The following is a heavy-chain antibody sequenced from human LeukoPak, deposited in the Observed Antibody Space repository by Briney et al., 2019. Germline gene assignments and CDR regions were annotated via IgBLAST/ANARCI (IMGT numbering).Heavy chain of an antibody. CDR1: GGSFSGYY. Sequence: SETLSLTCAVYGGSFSGYYWSWIRQPPGKGLEWIGEINHSGSTNYNPSLKSRVTISVDTSKNQFSLKLSSVTAADTAVYYCAREGHSWRTVDYWGQGTLVTVSS. CDR2: INHSGST. CDR3: AREGHSWRTVDY. V-gene: IGHV4-34*01. D-gene: IGHD6-13*01. J-gene: IGHJ4*02.